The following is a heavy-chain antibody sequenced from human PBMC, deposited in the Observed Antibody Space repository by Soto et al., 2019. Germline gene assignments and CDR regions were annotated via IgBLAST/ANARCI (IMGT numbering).Heavy chain of an antibody. D-gene: IGHD5-12*01. CDR3: ARASSITFFDP. CDR1: GGSISSGDYY. J-gene: IGHJ5*02. Sequence: PSETLSLTCTVSGGSISSGDYYWSWIRQPPGKGLEWIGYIYYSGSTYYNPSLKSRVTISVDTSKNQFSLKLSSVTAADTAVYYCARASSITFFDPWGQGTLVTVSS. CDR2: IYYSGST. V-gene: IGHV4-30-4*01.